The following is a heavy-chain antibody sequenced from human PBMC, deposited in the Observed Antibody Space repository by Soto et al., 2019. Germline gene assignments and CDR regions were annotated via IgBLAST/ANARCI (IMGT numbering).Heavy chain of an antibody. CDR1: GGSISSGGYS. D-gene: IGHD4-17*01. Sequence: TLSLTCAVSGGSISSGGYSWSWIRQPPGKGLEWIGYMYHSGSTYYNPSLKSRVTISIDRSKNQFSLKLSSVTAADTAVYYCARAHYGDYGYGMDVWGQGTTVTVSS. CDR3: ARAHYGDYGYGMDV. J-gene: IGHJ6*02. V-gene: IGHV4-30-2*01. CDR2: MYHSGST.